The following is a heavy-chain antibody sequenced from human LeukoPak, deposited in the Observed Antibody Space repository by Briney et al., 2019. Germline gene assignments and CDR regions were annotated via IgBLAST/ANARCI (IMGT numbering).Heavy chain of an antibody. V-gene: IGHV3-21*01. CDR1: GFSFGSYS. Sequence: PGGSLRLSCAASGFSFGSYSMNWVRQAPGKALEWVSSIMSSSRNIYYADSVKGRFTISRDNAKNSLYLQMNSLRAEDTAVYYCARTGYSSSSGLYYYYYYYMDVWGKGTTVTVSS. J-gene: IGHJ6*03. CDR2: IMSSSRNI. D-gene: IGHD6-6*01. CDR3: ARTGYSSSSGLYYYYYYYMDV.